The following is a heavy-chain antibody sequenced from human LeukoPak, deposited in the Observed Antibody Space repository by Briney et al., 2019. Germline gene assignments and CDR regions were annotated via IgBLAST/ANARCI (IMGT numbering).Heavy chain of an antibody. J-gene: IGHJ4*02. V-gene: IGHV4-38-2*02. CDR3: ARDRGYGDYDY. CDR1: GYSISSGYY. CDR2: IYHSGST. D-gene: IGHD4-17*01. Sequence: SETLSLTCTVSGYSISSGYYWGGIRQPPGKGLEWIGSIYHSGSTYYNPSLKSRVTISVDTSKNQFSLKLSSVTAADTAVYYCARDRGYGDYDYWGQGTLVAVSS.